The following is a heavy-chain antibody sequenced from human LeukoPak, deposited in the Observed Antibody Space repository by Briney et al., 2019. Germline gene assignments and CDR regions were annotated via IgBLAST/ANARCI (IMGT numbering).Heavy chain of an antibody. CDR2: ISYDGSYY. V-gene: IGHV3-30*04. D-gene: IGHD2-15*01. CDR3: ARGSPNRYCSGGSCYFDC. Sequence: GGSLRLSCAASGFTFSSYAMHWVRQAPGKGLERVAVISYDGSYYYYADSVKGRFTISRDNSKNTLYLQMNSLRPEDTAVSYCARGSPNRYCSGGSCYFDCWGQGTLVTVAS. CDR1: GFTFSSYA. J-gene: IGHJ4*02.